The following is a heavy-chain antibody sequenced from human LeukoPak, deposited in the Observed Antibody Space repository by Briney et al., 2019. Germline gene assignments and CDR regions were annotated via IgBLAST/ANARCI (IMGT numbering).Heavy chain of an antibody. CDR2: IYPGDSDT. CDR3: ARLWRTSYITGRNYHGYFGF. CDR1: GYSFTSHW. V-gene: IGHV5-51*01. D-gene: IGHD1-7*01. J-gene: IGHJ4*02. Sequence: GASPKISCKGSGYSFTSHWVGWVRQMPGKGLEWMGVIYPGDSDTRYSPSFQGQVTISADKSTSTAYLQWSSLKASDTAMSDCARLWRTSYITGRNYHGYFGFWRQGTRATVSS.